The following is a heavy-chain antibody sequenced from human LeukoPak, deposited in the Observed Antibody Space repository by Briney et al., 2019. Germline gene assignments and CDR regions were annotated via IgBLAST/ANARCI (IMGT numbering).Heavy chain of an antibody. V-gene: IGHV4-34*01. CDR1: GGSFSGYY. CDR3: ARIEMAAITIDH. D-gene: IGHD5-24*01. J-gene: IGHJ4*02. CDR2: INHSGST. Sequence: KPSETLSLTCAVYGGSFSGYYWSWIRQPPGKGLEWIGEINHSGSTNYNPSLKSRVTISVDTSKNQFSLKLTSVTAADTAVYYCARIEMAAITIDHWGQGTLVTVSA.